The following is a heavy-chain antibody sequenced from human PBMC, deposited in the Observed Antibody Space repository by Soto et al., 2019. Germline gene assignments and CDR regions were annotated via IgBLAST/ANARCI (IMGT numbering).Heavy chain of an antibody. J-gene: IGHJ5*02. CDR3: ATSYDTGFDP. CDR1: GYPFIKYG. V-gene: IGHV1-18*04. CDR2: IKVDSGYT. Sequence: QLQLVQSAAEVKKPGASVRVSCKAYGYPFIKYGISWIRQAPEQGLEWMGWIKVDSGYTTYAQKFQGRVTMTADTSSDTAFMELRSLRLDDTAVYFCATSYDTGFDPWGQGTLVSVSS. D-gene: IGHD3-9*01.